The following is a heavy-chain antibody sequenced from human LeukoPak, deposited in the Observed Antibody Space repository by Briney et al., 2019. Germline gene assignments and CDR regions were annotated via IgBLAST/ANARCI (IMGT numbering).Heavy chain of an antibody. D-gene: IGHD3-16*02. Sequence: GGSLRLSCAASGFTFSSYAMSWVRQAPGKGLEWVSAISGSGGSAYYADSVKGRFTISRDNSKNTLYLQMNSLRAEDTAVYYCAKEHYDYVWGSYRFGSFDYWGQGTLVTVSS. CDR2: ISGSGGSA. CDR3: AKEHYDYVWGSYRFGSFDY. CDR1: GFTFSSYA. V-gene: IGHV3-23*01. J-gene: IGHJ4*02.